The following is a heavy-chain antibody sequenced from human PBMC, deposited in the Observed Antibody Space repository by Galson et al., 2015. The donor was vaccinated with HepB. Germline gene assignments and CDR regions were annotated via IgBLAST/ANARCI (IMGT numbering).Heavy chain of an antibody. CDR3: ARGSDCSGGSCYVVGPNWFDP. D-gene: IGHD2-15*01. J-gene: IGHJ5*02. CDR2: INAGNGNT. CDR1: GYTFTSYA. V-gene: IGHV1-3*01. Sequence: SVKVSCKASGYTFTSYAMHWVRQAPGQRLEWMGWINAGNGNTKYSQKFQGRVTITRDTSASTAYMELSSLRSEDTAVYYCARGSDCSGGSCYVVGPNWFDPWGQGTLVTVSS.